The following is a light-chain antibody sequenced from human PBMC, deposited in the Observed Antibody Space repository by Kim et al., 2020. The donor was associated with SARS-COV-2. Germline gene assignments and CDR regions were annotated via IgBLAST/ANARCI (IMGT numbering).Light chain of an antibody. CDR3: QQYNNWSQT. CDR1: QSVGLK. Sequence: CVSPGYRASLPCRAGQSVGLKSAWSKQKPRQAPRPLIYGASTRATGIPARFSGSGSGTEFTHTNSSLQSKDFAVYHCQQYNNWSQTFGQGTKLEI. J-gene: IGKJ2*01. CDR2: GAS. V-gene: IGKV3-15*01.